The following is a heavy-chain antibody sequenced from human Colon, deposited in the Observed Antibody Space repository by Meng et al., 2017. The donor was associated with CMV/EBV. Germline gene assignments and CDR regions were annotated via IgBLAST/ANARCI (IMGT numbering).Heavy chain of an antibody. Sequence: GESLKISCAASGFTFDDYGINWVRQAPGQGLEWVSVIYRDGGTNDADSVKGRFTMSRDNSRNTVYLQMNDLRVEDTAVYYCARASAWGKNFDYWGQGTLVTVSS. V-gene: IGHV3-23*03. CDR2: IYRDGGT. J-gene: IGHJ4*02. CDR1: GFTFDDYG. CDR3: ARASAWGKNFDY. D-gene: IGHD7-27*01.